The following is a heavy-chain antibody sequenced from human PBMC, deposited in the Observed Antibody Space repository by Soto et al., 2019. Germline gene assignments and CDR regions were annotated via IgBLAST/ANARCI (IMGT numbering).Heavy chain of an antibody. J-gene: IGHJ1*01. D-gene: IGHD6-13*01. CDR2: INWNSGSI. Sequence: GGSLRLSCAASGFTLDDYAMHWVRQVPGKGLEWVSGINWNSGSIGYGDSVKGRFAISRDNAKNSLHLQMNSLSAEDTAFYYCVRDESINWYSGHFRHWGQGTLVTVSS. V-gene: IGHV3-9*01. CDR3: VRDESINWYSGHFRH. CDR1: GFTLDDYA.